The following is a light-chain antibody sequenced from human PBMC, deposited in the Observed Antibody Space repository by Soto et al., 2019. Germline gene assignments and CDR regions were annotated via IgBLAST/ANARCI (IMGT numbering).Light chain of an antibody. CDR3: QQVGSSWFT. CDR2: GTS. CDR1: QSIGSSY. J-gene: IGKJ1*01. V-gene: IGKV3-20*01. Sequence: ENVLTQSPGTLSLSPGERATLSCRASQSIGSSYLAWYQHKPGHAPRLIIYGTSSRATGIPVRFSGSGSGTDDTLTISRRESEYVAEYYCQQVGSSWFTFGRGTKVEIK.